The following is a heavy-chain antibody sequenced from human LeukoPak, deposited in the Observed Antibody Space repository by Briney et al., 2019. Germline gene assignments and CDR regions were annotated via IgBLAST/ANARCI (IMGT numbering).Heavy chain of an antibody. Sequence: SETLSLTCAVYGGSFSGYYWSWIRQPPGKGLEWIGEINHSGSTNYNPSLKSRVTISVDTSKNQFSLKLSSVTAADTAVYYRARGYDYVWGSYWVYDYWGQGTLVTVSS. CDR2: INHSGST. D-gene: IGHD3-16*01. V-gene: IGHV4-34*01. CDR1: GGSFSGYY. CDR3: ARGYDYVWGSYWVYDY. J-gene: IGHJ4*02.